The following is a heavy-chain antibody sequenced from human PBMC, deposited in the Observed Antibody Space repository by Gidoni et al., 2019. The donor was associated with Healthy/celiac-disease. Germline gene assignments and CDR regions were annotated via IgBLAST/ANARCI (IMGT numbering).Heavy chain of an antibody. CDR2: ISYDGSNK. V-gene: IGHV3-30-3*01. CDR1: GFTFRSYA. D-gene: IGHD2-2*02. Sequence: QVQLVESGGGVVQPGRSLRLSCAASGFTFRSYAMHWVRQAPGKGLEWVAVISYDGSNKYYADSVKGRFTISRDNSKNTLYLQMNSLRAEDTAVYYCARDRAPLRVPAALHYYYYYGMDVWGQGTTVTVSS. CDR3: ARDRAPLRVPAALHYYYYYGMDV. J-gene: IGHJ6*02.